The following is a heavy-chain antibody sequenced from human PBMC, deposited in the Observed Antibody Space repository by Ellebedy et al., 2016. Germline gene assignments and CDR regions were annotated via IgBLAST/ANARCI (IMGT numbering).Heavy chain of an antibody. V-gene: IGHV2-5*01. CDR2: IYGNDDK. Sequence: SGPTLVKPTQTLTLTCTFSGFSLSTTEMVVGWVRQPPGKALEWLTFIYGNDDKRYSPTLRNRLTITKDTSKNQVVLTMANMDPVDTATYYCANVGGSGTYYNGYWGQGTLVTVSS. CDR1: GFSLSTTEMV. D-gene: IGHD3-10*01. CDR3: ANVGGSGTYYNGY. J-gene: IGHJ4*02.